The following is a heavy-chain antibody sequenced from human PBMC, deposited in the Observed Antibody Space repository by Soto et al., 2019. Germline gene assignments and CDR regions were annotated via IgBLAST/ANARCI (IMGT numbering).Heavy chain of an antibody. CDR2: IFSSGTT. D-gene: IGHD3-16*01. Sequence: PSETLSLTCTVSGDSILSGNKYFICIRQFPGKGLEWIGYIFSSGTTYYNPSLKSRLTMSLDTSQNQFSLKLNSVTAADTAVYFCARVPSPFDFYYAMDVWGQGTTVTVSS. J-gene: IGHJ6*02. CDR3: ARVPSPFDFYYAMDV. V-gene: IGHV4-30-4*02. CDR1: GDSILSGNKY.